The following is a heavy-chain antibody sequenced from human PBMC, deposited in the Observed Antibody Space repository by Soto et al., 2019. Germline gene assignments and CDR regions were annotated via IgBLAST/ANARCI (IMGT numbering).Heavy chain of an antibody. CDR1: GYTFTSYG. J-gene: IGHJ4*02. CDR3: ARAPCGGDCYAPSPFDY. V-gene: IGHV1-18*01. CDR2: ISAYNGNT. Sequence: ASVKVSCKASGYTFTSYGISWVRQAPGQGLEWMGWISAYNGNTNYAQKLQGRVTMTTDTSTSTAYMELRSLRSDDTAVYYCARAPCGGDCYAPSPFDYWGQGTLVTVSS. D-gene: IGHD2-21*02.